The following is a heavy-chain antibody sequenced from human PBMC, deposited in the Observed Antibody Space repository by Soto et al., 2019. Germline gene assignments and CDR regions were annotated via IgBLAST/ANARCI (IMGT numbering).Heavy chain of an antibody. J-gene: IGHJ6*02. CDR1: GFTFSSYA. CDR2: ISYDGSNK. Sequence: SLRLSCAASGFTFSSYAMHWVRQAPGKGLEWVAVISYDGSNKYYADSVKGRFTISRDNSKNTLYLQMNSLRAEDTAVYYCARDRTDTAMVHLMDVWGQGTTVTV. V-gene: IGHV3-30-3*01. D-gene: IGHD5-18*01. CDR3: ARDRTDTAMVHLMDV.